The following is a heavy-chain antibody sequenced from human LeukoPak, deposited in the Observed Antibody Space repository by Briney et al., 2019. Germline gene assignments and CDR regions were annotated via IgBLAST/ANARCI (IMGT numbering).Heavy chain of an antibody. D-gene: IGHD3-10*01. V-gene: IGHV1-2*02. CDR1: GYTFTNFG. CDR3: AREFKSGITMVRGVITRPQTFDY. J-gene: IGHJ4*02. Sequence: GASVKVSCKTSGYTFTNFGISWVRQAPGQGLEWMGWINPNSGGTNYAQKFQGRVTMTRDTSISTAYMELSRLRSDDTAVYYCAREFKSGITMVRGVITRPQTFDYWGQGTLVTVSS. CDR2: INPNSGGT.